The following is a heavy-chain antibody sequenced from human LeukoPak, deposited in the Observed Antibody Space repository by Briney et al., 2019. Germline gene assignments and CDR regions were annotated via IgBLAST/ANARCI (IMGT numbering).Heavy chain of an antibody. CDR2: IYPGDSDT. D-gene: IGHD5-12*01. Sequence: GESLKISCKGSGYSFANFWIGWVRQMPGKGLGWMGIIYPGDSDTRYSPSFRGQVTISVDESSRTAHLQWSSLKASDTAMYYCARVSRSRRSGYTSGVLYWGQGTLVTVSS. V-gene: IGHV5-51*01. CDR1: GYSFANFW. CDR3: ARVSRSRRSGYTSGVLY. J-gene: IGHJ4*02.